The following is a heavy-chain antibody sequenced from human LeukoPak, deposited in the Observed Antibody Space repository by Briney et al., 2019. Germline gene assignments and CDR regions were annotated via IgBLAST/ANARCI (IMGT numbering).Heavy chain of an antibody. Sequence: ASVKVSCKASGGTFSSYIITWVRQAPGQGLEWMGGIIPIFGTANYAQKFQGRVTITADESTSTVYMELSSLRSEDTAVYYCARDRGIQLWILDFWGQGTLVTVSS. V-gene: IGHV1-69*13. J-gene: IGHJ4*02. CDR2: IIPIFGTA. D-gene: IGHD5-18*01. CDR3: ARDRGIQLWILDF. CDR1: GGTFSSYI.